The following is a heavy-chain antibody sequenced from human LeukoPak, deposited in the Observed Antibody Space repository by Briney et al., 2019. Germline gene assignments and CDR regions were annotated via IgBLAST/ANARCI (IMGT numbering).Heavy chain of an antibody. V-gene: IGHV4-31*03. CDR3: ARRRDRGYDFDY. J-gene: IGHJ4*02. CDR2: IYYSGST. Sequence: SETLSLTCTVSGGSISSGDYYWSWIRQHPGKGLEWVGYIYYSGSTYYNPSLKSRLTISVDTCKSQFSLRLSSGTAADTAVYYCARRRDRGYDFDYWGQGTLVTVFS. D-gene: IGHD5-12*01. CDR1: GGSISSGDYY.